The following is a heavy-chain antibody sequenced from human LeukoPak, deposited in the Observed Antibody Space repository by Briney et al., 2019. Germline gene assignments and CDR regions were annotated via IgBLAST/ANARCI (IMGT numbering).Heavy chain of an antibody. Sequence: GGSLRLSCAASGFTFSGSAMNWVRQASGKGLEWVGRIRSKANSYATAYAASVKGRFTISRDDSKNTAYLQMNSPKTEDTAVYYCHAFGWVIDYDYWGQGTLVTVSS. CDR2: IRSKANSYAT. J-gene: IGHJ4*02. V-gene: IGHV3-73*01. CDR1: GFTFSGSA. D-gene: IGHD3-16*02. CDR3: HAFGWVIDYDY.